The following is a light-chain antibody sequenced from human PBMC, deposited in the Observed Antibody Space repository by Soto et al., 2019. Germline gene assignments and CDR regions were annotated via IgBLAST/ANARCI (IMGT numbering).Light chain of an antibody. CDR2: SAS. V-gene: IGKV1-39*01. J-gene: IGKJ4*01. CDR1: EGISDY. CDR3: QQTFSNLLS. Sequence: IQLTQSPSSLSASVGDRVTIACRASEGISDYLYWYQHKPGEAPKVLVYSASTLRGGVPSRFSGTGSGTEFTLTISSLQPEDVATYYCQQTFSNLLSFGGGTKVEIK.